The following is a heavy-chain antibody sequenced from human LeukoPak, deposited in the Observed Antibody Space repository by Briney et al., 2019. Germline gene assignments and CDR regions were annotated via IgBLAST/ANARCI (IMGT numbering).Heavy chain of an antibody. CDR1: GFTFSDYG. Sequence: QPGGSLRLSCAASGFTFSDYGMHWVRQAPGKGLEWVALIWYDGINKFYGDSVKGRFAMSRDNSKNTVYLQMNSLRVEDTAVYYCARARGSASALLGDYYYGMDVWGQGTTVTVSS. CDR3: ARARGSASALLGDYYYGMDV. CDR2: IWYDGINK. D-gene: IGHD3-10*01. V-gene: IGHV3-33*01. J-gene: IGHJ6*02.